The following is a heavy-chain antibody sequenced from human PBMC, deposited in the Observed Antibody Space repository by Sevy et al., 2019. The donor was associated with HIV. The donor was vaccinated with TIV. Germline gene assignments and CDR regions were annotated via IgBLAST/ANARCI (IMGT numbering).Heavy chain of an antibody. CDR3: ASSRAAAGYFDY. D-gene: IGHD6-13*01. CDR2: ISYDGSNK. J-gene: IGHJ4*02. Sequence: GGSLRLYCAASGFTFSSYAMHWVRQAPGKGLEGVAVISYDGSNKYYAESVKGRFTISRDNSKNTLYLQMNSLRAEDTAVYYCASSRAAAGYFDYWGQGTLVTVSS. CDR1: GFTFSSYA. V-gene: IGHV3-30*04.